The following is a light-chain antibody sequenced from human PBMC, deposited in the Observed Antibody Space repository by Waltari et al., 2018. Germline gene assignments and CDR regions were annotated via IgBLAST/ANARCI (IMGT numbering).Light chain of an antibody. V-gene: IGLV3-25*03. CDR1: ALSKQS. J-gene: IGLJ2*01. CDR2: RDS. Sequence: YELTQPPSVSVSPGQTARITCSGDALSKQSAYWYQQKPGQAPVLVIYRDSQRPSGIPERFSGSSSGTTVTLTISGVQTEDEADYYCQSTDSSGTYVLFGGGTKLTVL. CDR3: QSTDSSGTYVL.